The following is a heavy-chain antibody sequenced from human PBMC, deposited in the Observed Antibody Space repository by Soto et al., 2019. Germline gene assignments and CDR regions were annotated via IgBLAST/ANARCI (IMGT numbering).Heavy chain of an antibody. Sequence: QITLKESGPTLVKPTQTLTLTCTSSGFSLSSSGVGVGWIRQPPGNALEWLALIYWNDDKHYSPSLKSRLTIANDTTKNQVVLTMTNMDPVDTATYYCAHRSFANDAFDVWGQGTMVTVSS. D-gene: IGHD3-3*01. CDR1: GFSLSSSGVG. V-gene: IGHV2-5*01. J-gene: IGHJ3*01. CDR2: IYWNDDK. CDR3: AHRSFANDAFDV.